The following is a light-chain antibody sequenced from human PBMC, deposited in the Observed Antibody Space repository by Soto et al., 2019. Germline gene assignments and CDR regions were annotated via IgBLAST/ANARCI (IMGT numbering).Light chain of an antibody. CDR3: QQRSNWPIT. Sequence: EIALTQSTATLSLSPGARATLSGLASQSVSSYLAWNQQKPGQAPRLLIYDASNRATGIPARFSGSGSGTDFTLTISSLEPEDFAVYYCQQRSNWPITFGQGTRLEI. CDR2: DAS. CDR1: QSVSSY. J-gene: IGKJ5*01. V-gene: IGKV3-11*01.